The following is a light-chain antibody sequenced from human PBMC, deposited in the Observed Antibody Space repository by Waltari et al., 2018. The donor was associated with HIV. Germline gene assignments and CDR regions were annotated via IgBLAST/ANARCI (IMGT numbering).Light chain of an antibody. Sequence: QSALTQPASVSGSPGQSITISCTGTSSNVGSDDLVSWYQQHPGEAPKLIIYEVTKRTSGVSNRLSGSKSGNTASLTISGLQAEDEADYYCCSCPRSGIRYVFGTGTKVTVL. CDR1: SSNVGSDDL. V-gene: IGLV2-23*02. CDR2: EVT. J-gene: IGLJ1*01. CDR3: CSCPRSGIRYV.